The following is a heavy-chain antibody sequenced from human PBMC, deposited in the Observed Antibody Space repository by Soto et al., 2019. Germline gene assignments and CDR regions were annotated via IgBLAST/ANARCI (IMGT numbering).Heavy chain of an antibody. Sequence: PSETLSLTCTVSGGSISSSGYYWGWIRQPPGKGLEWIGYIYYSGSTNYNPSLKSRVTISVDTSKNQFSLKLSSVTAADTAVYYCARGGWKLFDYWGQGTLVTVSS. D-gene: IGHD6-19*01. CDR3: ARGGWKLFDY. CDR2: IYYSGST. J-gene: IGHJ4*02. CDR1: GGSISSSGYY. V-gene: IGHV4-61*08.